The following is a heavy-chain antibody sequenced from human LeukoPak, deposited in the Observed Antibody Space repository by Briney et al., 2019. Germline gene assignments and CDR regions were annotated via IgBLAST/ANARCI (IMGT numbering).Heavy chain of an antibody. Sequence: GGSLRLSCAASGFTFSTYAMSWARQAPGKGLEWVSTISSNGGSTYYADSVKGRFTISRDNSNNTLYLHLHSLRAEDTAIYYCAKDGLWFGESQYYFDYWGQGTLVTVSS. CDR3: AKDGLWFGESQYYFDY. CDR1: GFTFSTYA. CDR2: ISSNGGST. J-gene: IGHJ4*02. D-gene: IGHD3-10*01. V-gene: IGHV3-23*01.